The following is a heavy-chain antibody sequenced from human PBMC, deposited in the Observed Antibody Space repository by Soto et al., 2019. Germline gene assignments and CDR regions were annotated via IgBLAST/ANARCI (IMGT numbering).Heavy chain of an antibody. V-gene: IGHV3-23*01. J-gene: IGHJ4*02. Sequence: EVQLLESGGGLVQPGGSLRLSCAASGFTFSSYAMSWVRQAPGKGLGWVSAISGSGGSTYYADSVKGRFTISRDNSKNTLYLQMNSLRAEDTAVYYCAKAPRYHYSSSPPFDYWGQGTLVTVSS. CDR3: AKAPRYHYSSSPPFDY. CDR1: GFTFSSYA. D-gene: IGHD6-13*01. CDR2: ISGSGGST.